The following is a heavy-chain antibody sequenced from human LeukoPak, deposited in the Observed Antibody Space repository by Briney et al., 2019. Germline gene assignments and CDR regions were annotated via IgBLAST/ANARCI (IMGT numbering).Heavy chain of an antibody. CDR2: MKDDGNEI. Sequence: AGYLSFYSTASRFAFKNYRMTWVPHAPGKGREWVASMKDDGNEIEYVDSVKGRFTISRDNAKNSLYLQMNNLRAEDTAVYYCARNRATNDYWGQGPLVTVSS. D-gene: IGHD1-26*01. J-gene: IGHJ4*02. V-gene: IGHV3-7*01. CDR3: ARNRATNDY. CDR1: RFAFKNYR.